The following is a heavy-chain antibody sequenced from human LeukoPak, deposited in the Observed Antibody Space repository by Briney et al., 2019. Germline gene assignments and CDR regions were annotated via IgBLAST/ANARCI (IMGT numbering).Heavy chain of an antibody. CDR2: INHSGST. J-gene: IGHJ3*02. V-gene: IGHV4-34*01. Sequence: SETLSLTCAVYGGSFSGYYWSWIRQPPGKGLEWIGEINHSGSTNYNPSLKSRVTISVDTSRNQFSLKLSSVTAADTAVYYCASNRIAIDAFDIWGQGKMVTVSS. CDR1: GGSFSGYY. CDR3: ASNRIAIDAFDI. D-gene: IGHD6-13*01.